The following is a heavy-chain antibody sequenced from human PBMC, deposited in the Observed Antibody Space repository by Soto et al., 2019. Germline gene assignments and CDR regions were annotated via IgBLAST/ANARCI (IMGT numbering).Heavy chain of an antibody. V-gene: IGHV3-21*01. CDR3: ARDFLPLITGTIPDY. D-gene: IGHD1-7*01. CDR2: ISSSSSYI. Sequence: GGSLRLSCAASGFTFSSYSMNWVRQAPGKGLEWVSSISSSSSYIYYADSVKGRFTISRDNAKNSLYLQMNSLRAEDTAVYYCARDFLPLITGTIPDYWGQGTLVTVS. CDR1: GFTFSSYS. J-gene: IGHJ4*02.